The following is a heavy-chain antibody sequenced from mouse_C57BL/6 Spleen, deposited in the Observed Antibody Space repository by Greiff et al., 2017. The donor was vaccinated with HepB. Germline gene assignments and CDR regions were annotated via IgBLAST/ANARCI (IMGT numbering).Heavy chain of an antibody. D-gene: IGHD2-5*01. Sequence: QVQLKESGAELVKPGASVKLSCKASGYTFTSYWMQWVKQRPGQGLEWIGEIDPSDSYTNYNQKFKGKATLTVDTSSSTAYMQLSSLTSEDSAVYYCASYSNYGMDYWGQGTSVTVSS. V-gene: IGHV1-50*01. CDR3: ASYSNYGMDY. J-gene: IGHJ4*01. CDR1: GYTFTSYW. CDR2: IDPSDSYT.